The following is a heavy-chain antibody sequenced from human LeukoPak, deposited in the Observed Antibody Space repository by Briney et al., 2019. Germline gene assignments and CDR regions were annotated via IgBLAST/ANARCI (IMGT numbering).Heavy chain of an antibody. Sequence: GGSLRLSCAASGFTFSSYAMSWVRQAPGKGLEWVSAISGSGGSTYYADSVKGRFTISRDNSKNTLYLQMKSLRAEDTAVYYCAKDRSGYDFWSGYSVWFDPWGQGTLVTVSS. CDR1: GFTFSSYA. V-gene: IGHV3-23*01. CDR3: AKDRSGYDFWSGYSVWFDP. J-gene: IGHJ5*02. CDR2: ISGSGGST. D-gene: IGHD3-3*01.